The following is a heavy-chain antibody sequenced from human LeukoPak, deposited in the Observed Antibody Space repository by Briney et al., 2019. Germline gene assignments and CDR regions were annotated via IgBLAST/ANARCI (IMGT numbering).Heavy chain of an antibody. CDR2: ISYDGSNK. CDR3: AKEKQPVTRGWYYYYGMDV. V-gene: IGHV3-30*18. Sequence: PGGSLRLSCAASGFTFSSYGMHWVRQAPGKGLGWVAVISYDGSNKYYADSVKGRFTISRDNSKNTLYLQMNSLRAEDTAVYYCAKEKQPVTRGWYYYYGMDVWGQGTTVTVSS. J-gene: IGHJ6*02. CDR1: GFTFSSYG. D-gene: IGHD1-1*01.